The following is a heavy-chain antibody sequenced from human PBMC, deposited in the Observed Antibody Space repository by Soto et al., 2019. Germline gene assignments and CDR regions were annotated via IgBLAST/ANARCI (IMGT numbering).Heavy chain of an antibody. Sequence: SETLSLTCAVYGGSFSGYYWSWIRQPPGKGLEWIGEINHSGGTNYNPSLKSRVTISVDTSKNQFSLKLSSVTAADTAVYYCASKAAATDYWGQGTLVTVSS. D-gene: IGHD6-13*01. CDR1: GGSFSGYY. J-gene: IGHJ4*02. V-gene: IGHV4-34*01. CDR3: ASKAAATDY. CDR2: INHSGGT.